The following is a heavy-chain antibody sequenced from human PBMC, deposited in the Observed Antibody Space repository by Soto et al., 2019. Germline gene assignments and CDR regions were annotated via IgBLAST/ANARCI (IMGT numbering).Heavy chain of an antibody. D-gene: IGHD4-17*01. CDR1: GFSLSTSGVG. CDR3: ARRYGDYVRWFDY. CDR2: NYWDDNI. J-gene: IGHJ4*02. V-gene: IGHV2-5*02. Sequence: QITLKESGPALVKPTQTLTLTCTFSGFSLSTSGVGVGWIRQPPGKALEWLAHNYWDDNIRSSPSLQSRVTGTKFTSRNQVVLTLTNMDPVDTGTYYCARRYGDYVRWFDYWGQGTLVTVSS.